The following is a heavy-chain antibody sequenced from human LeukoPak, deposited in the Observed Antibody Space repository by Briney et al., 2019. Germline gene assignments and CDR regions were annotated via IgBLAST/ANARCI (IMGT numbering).Heavy chain of an antibody. Sequence: SQTLSLTCAVSGGSISSGGYSWSWIRQPPGKGLEWIGYIYHSGSTNYNPSLKSRVTISVDTSKNQFSLKLSSVTAADTAVYYCARRGYSYGGWGQGTLVTVSS. J-gene: IGHJ4*02. CDR1: GGSISSGGYS. D-gene: IGHD5-18*01. CDR2: IYHSGST. CDR3: ARRGYSYGG. V-gene: IGHV4-30-2*01.